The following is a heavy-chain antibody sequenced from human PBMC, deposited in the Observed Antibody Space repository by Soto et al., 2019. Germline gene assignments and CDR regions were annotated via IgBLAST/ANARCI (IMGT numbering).Heavy chain of an antibody. Sequence: GGSLRLSCAASGFTFSSYAMHWVRQAPGKGLEWVALISYDGSNKYYAESVKGRFTISRGNSKNTLYLQMNSLRAEDTTVYYCAKVDTLFGELFYFDYWGQGTLVTVSS. V-gene: IGHV3-30*04. CDR2: ISYDGSNK. D-gene: IGHD3-10*01. CDR1: GFTFSSYA. J-gene: IGHJ4*02. CDR3: AKVDTLFGELFYFDY.